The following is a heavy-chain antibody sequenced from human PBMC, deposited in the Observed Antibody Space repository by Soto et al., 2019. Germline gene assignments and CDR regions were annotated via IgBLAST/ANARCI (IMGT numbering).Heavy chain of an antibody. CDR3: ASVGYCGSTSCRRRYYYYGMDV. V-gene: IGHV1-69*13. Sequence: ASVKVSCKASGGTFSSYAISWVRQAPGQGLEWMGGIIPIFGTANYAQKFQGRVTITADESTSTAYMELSSLRSEDTAVYYCASVGYCGSTSCRRRYYYYGMDVWGQGTTVTVSS. CDR1: GGTFSSYA. J-gene: IGHJ6*02. CDR2: IIPIFGTA. D-gene: IGHD2-2*01.